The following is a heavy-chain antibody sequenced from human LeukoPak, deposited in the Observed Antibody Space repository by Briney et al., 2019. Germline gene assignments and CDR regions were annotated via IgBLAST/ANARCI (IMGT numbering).Heavy chain of an antibody. CDR3: ARGYSSSWYYFDN. CDR2: VHYSGST. V-gene: IGHV4-59*08. CDR1: GGSISNYY. D-gene: IGHD6-13*01. J-gene: IGHJ4*02. Sequence: SETLSLTCTVSGGSISNYYWSWIRKPPGKGLEWIGYVHYSGSTNYSPSLKSRATISVDTSRSQFSLKLSSVTAADTAVYYCARGYSSSWYYFDNWGQGTLVTVSS.